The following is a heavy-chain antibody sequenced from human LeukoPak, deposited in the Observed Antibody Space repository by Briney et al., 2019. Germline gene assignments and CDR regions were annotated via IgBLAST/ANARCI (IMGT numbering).Heavy chain of an antibody. CDR2: VNSDGSGT. D-gene: IGHD3-22*01. CDR3: ARVRYYYDSSGSSRSYYFDY. J-gene: IGHJ4*02. CDR1: GFTFSSYW. V-gene: IGHV3-74*01. Sequence: QAGGSLRLSCAASGFTFSSYWMHWVRQAPGKGLVGVSRVNSDGSGTTYADSVKGRFTISRDNAKNTLYLQTNSLRAEDTAVYYCARVRYYYDSSGSSRSYYFDYWGQGTLVTVSS.